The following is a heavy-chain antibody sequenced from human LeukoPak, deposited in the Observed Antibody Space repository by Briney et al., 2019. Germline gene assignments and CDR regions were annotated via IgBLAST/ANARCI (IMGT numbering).Heavy chain of an antibody. CDR2: MNPYTGDR. V-gene: IGHV1-8*03. D-gene: IGHD6-25*01. CDR1: GYSFTTYH. CDR3: ARTTSFTASGYDC. Sequence: GASVKVSCKTSGYSFTTYHINWVRQASGQGLEWLGWMNPYTGDRGYAQRFQGRLSITSDTSISTAYMELGSLKSDDTAVYFCARTTSFTASGYDCWDQGTLVTVSS. J-gene: IGHJ4*02.